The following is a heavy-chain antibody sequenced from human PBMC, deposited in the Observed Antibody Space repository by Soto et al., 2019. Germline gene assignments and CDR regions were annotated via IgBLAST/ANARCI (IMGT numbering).Heavy chain of an antibody. J-gene: IGHJ6*02. CDR2: INPSGGST. Sequence: GASVKVSCKASGYTFTSYYMHWVRQAPGQGLEWMGIINPSGGSTSYAQKFQGRVTMTRDTSTSTVYMELSSLRSEDTAVYYYAREGLVPEIMTTVTPRDYYYGMDVWGQGTTVTVSS. CDR3: AREGLVPEIMTTVTPRDYYYGMDV. CDR1: GYTFTSYY. D-gene: IGHD4-17*01. V-gene: IGHV1-46*01.